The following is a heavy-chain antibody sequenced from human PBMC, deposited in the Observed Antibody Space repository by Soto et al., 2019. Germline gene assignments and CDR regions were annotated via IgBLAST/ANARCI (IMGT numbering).Heavy chain of an antibody. CDR1: GFTFSSYW. V-gene: IGHV3-74*01. CDR2: INSDGSST. J-gene: IGHJ6*03. CDR3: ARSLRHCSSTSCYASYYYYYMDV. Sequence: GGSLRLSCAASGFTFSSYWMHWVRQAPGKGLVWVSRINSDGSSTSYADSVKGRFTISRDNAKNTLYLQMNSLRAEDTAVYYCARSLRHCSSTSCYASYYYYYMDVWGKGTTVTVSS. D-gene: IGHD2-2*01.